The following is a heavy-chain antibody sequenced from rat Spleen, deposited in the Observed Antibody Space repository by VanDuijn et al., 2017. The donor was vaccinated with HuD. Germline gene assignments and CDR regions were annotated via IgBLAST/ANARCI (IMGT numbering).Heavy chain of an antibody. Sequence: EVQLVETGGGLVQPGRSLKLSCVTSGFTFSSFWMYWIRQAPGKGLEWVASISPSGGGTYYRDSVKGRFTVSRDNARSTQYFQMDSLRSEDTATYYCARQDTSGYSNWFTYWGQGTLVTVSS. J-gene: IGHJ3*01. CDR3: ARQDTSGYSNWFTY. CDR2: ISPSGGGT. V-gene: IGHV5-58*01. D-gene: IGHD4-3*01. CDR1: GFTFSSFW.